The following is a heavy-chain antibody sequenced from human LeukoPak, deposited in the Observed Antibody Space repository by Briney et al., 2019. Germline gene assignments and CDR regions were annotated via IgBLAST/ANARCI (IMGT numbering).Heavy chain of an antibody. CDR1: GGSISSSSYY. J-gene: IGHJ4*02. V-gene: IGHV4-39*01. CDR2: INYSGST. CDR3: ATSGYAGNSRFNC. Sequence: KPSETLSLTCTVSGGSISSSSYYWGWIRQPPGKGLEWIGSINYSGSTYYNPSLKSRVSISVDTSKNQFSLKLSSVTAADTAVYYCATSGYAGNSRFNCWGQGTLVTVSS. D-gene: IGHD4-23*01.